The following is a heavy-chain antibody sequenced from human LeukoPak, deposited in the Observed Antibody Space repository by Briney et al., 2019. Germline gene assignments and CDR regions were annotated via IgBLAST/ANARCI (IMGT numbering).Heavy chain of an antibody. CDR1: GSSISSYY. CDR2: IYYSGST. D-gene: IGHD5-18*01. V-gene: IGHV4-59*01. CDR3: ARVQPDGFYYYGMDV. Sequence: PSETLSLTCTVSGSSISSYYWSWIRQPPGKGLEWIGYIYYSGSTNYNPSLKSRVTISVDTSKNQFSLKLSSVTAADTAVYYCARVQPDGFYYYGMDVWGQGTTVTVSS. J-gene: IGHJ6*02.